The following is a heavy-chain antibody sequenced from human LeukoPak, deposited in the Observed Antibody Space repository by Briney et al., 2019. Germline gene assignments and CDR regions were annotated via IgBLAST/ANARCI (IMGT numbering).Heavy chain of an antibody. J-gene: IGHJ4*02. D-gene: IGHD6-25*01. CDR2: TYYRSKWYY. Sequence: SQTLSLTCAISGDSVSSTSAAWNWIRPSPSRGLEWVGRTYYRSKWYYDYAMSVKGRVTINPDTSKNQFSLQLNSVTHDDTAMYYCARITASGSHDYWGQGTLVTVSP. CDR3: ARITASGSHDY. V-gene: IGHV6-1*01. CDR1: GDSVSSTSAA.